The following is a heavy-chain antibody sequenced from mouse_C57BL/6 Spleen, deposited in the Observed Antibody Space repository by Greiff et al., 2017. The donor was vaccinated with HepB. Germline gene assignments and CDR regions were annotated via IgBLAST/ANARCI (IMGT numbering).Heavy chain of an antibody. V-gene: IGHV1-64*01. D-gene: IGHD4-1*01. Sequence: VQLQQPGAELVKPGASVKLSCKASGYTFTSYWMHWVKQRPGQGLEWIGMIHPNSGSTNYNEKFKSKATLTVDKSSSTAYMQLSRLTSEDSAVYYCAREGGLGGVDYWGQGTTLTVSS. CDR1: GYTFTSYW. J-gene: IGHJ2*01. CDR2: IHPNSGST. CDR3: AREGGLGGVDY.